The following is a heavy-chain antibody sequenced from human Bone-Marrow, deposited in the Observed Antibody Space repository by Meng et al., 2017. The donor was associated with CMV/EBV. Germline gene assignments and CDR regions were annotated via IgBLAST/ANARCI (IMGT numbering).Heavy chain of an antibody. V-gene: IGHV3-21*01. CDR1: GFTFSSYS. CDR2: ISSSSTYI. Sequence: GGSLRLSCAASGFTFSSYSMNWVRQAPGKGLEWVSSISSSSTYIHYADSVKGRFTISRDNAKNSLYLQVNSLRAEDTAVYYCARDRIAAAGTLMGSMDVWGQGTTVTVSS. D-gene: IGHD6-13*01. J-gene: IGHJ6*02. CDR3: ARDRIAAAGTLMGSMDV.